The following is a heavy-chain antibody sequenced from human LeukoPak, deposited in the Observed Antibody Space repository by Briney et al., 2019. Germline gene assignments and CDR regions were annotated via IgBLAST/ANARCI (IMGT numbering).Heavy chain of an antibody. CDR1: GFTFSSYA. Sequence: GGSLRLSCAASGFTFSSYAMHWVRQAPGKGLEWVAVISYDGSNKYYADSVKGRFTISRDNAKNSLYLQMNSLRAEDTAIYYCATYRQVLLPFEAWGQGTLVTVSS. J-gene: IGHJ5*02. CDR2: ISYDGSNK. CDR3: ATYRQVLLPFEA. V-gene: IGHV3-30*04. D-gene: IGHD5-18*01.